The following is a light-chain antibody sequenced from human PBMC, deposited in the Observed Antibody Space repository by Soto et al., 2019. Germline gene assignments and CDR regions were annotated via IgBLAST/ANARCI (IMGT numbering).Light chain of an antibody. CDR2: EVN. CDR3: CSFTSSTTVI. J-gene: IGLJ2*01. CDR1: SSDVGNYNY. Sequence: QSALTQPASVSGSPGQSITISCTGTSSDVGNYNYVSWHHQYPGKAPKLMIYEVNNRPSGVSDRFSGYKSGNTASLTISGLQAEDEADYYCCSFTSSTTVIFGGGTKLTVL. V-gene: IGLV2-14*01.